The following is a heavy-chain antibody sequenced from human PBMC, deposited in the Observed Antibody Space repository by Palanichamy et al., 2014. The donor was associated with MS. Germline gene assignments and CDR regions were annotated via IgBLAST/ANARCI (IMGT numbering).Heavy chain of an antibody. CDR3: ARFVCSSTSCPKAYAFDI. CDR1: GGSISSYY. D-gene: IGHD2-2*01. J-gene: IGHJ3*02. Sequence: QVQLQESGPGLVKPSGTLSLTCTVSGGSISSYYWSWIRQPPGKGLEWIGYIYYSGSTNYNPSLKSRVTISVDTSKNQFSLKLSSVTAADTAVYYCARFVCSSTSCPKAYAFDIWGQGTMVTVSS. CDR2: IYYSGST. V-gene: IGHV4-59*01.